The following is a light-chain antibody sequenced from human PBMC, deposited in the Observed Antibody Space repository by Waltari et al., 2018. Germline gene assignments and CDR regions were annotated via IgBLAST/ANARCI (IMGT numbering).Light chain of an antibody. J-gene: IGLJ2*01. V-gene: IGLV3-25*03. CDR1: TLPKQY. CDR3: QSADSTNTYVI. CDR2: QDS. Sequence: SYELTQPPSVSVSPGQTAKITCSGDTLPKQYAYWYQQKPGQAPVVVIFQDSQRPSGVPERFAGSMSGTTATLTISGVQAEDEADYHCQSADSTNTYVIFGGGTKLTVL.